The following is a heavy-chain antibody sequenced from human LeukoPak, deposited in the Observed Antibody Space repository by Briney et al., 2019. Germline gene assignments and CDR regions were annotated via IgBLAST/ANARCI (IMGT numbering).Heavy chain of an antibody. CDR3: ARDHEAYRAVAGSPFDP. J-gene: IGHJ5*02. CDR1: GYTFTSYG. CDR2: ISAYNGNT. D-gene: IGHD6-19*01. V-gene: IGHV1-18*01. Sequence: GASVKVSCKASGYTFTSYGISWVRQAPGQGLEWMGWISAYNGNTSYAQKLQGRVTMTTDTSTSTAYMELRSLRSDDTAVYYCARDHEAYRAVAGSPFDPWGQGTLVTVSS.